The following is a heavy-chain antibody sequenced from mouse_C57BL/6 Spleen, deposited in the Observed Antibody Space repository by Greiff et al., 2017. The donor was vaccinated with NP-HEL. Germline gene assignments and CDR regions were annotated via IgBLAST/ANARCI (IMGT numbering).Heavy chain of an antibody. J-gene: IGHJ4*01. D-gene: IGHD1-1*01. Sequence: VMLVESGAELVKPGASVKISCKASGYAFSSYWMNWVKQRPGKGLEWIGQIYPGDGDTNYNGKFKGKATLTADKSSSTAYMQLSSLTSEDSAVYFCASYYYGSSYGYYAMDYWGQGTSVTVSS. V-gene: IGHV1-80*01. CDR3: ASYYYGSSYGYYAMDY. CDR2: IYPGDGDT. CDR1: GYAFSSYW.